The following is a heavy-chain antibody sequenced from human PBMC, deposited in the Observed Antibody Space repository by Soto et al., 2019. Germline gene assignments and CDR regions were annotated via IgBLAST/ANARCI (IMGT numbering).Heavy chain of an antibody. CDR2: IYSSGST. CDR1: GGSVSSGGYY. J-gene: IGHJ4*02. CDR3: ARDLVRGVGGY. Sequence: QVQLQESGPGLVKPSQTLSLTCSVSGGSVSSGGYYWSWIRQHPGKGLEWIGYIYSSGSTYYNPSLKSRVSISVDTSKNQFSLRLNSVTAADTAVYYCARDLVRGVGGYWGQGTLVTVSS. V-gene: IGHV4-31*03. D-gene: IGHD3-10*01.